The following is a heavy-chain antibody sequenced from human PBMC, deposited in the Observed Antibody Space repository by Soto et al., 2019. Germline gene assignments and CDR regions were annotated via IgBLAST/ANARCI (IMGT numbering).Heavy chain of an antibody. CDR1: GFTFSSYA. Sequence: GSLRLSCAASGFTFSSYAMSWVRQAPGKGLEWVSAISGSGGSTYYADSVKGRFTISRDNSKNTLYLQMNSLSAEDTAVYYSAKHSSGWSFEDDYWGQGTLVTVSS. D-gene: IGHD6-19*01. CDR3: AKHSSGWSFEDDY. J-gene: IGHJ4*02. V-gene: IGHV3-23*01. CDR2: ISGSGGST.